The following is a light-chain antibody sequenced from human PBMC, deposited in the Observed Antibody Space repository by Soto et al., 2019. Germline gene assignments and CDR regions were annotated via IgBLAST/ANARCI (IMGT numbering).Light chain of an antibody. V-gene: IGKV3-11*01. CDR3: QQRNDWPPIT. CDR1: QDIRSY. CDR2: DAS. J-gene: IGKJ5*01. Sequence: ESVLTQSPATLSLSQGERATLSCRPSQDIRSYLAWYQQKPGQAPRLLIYDASNRATGIPARFSGSGSGTDFTLTISSLEPEDFAVYYCQQRNDWPPITFGQGTRLEIK.